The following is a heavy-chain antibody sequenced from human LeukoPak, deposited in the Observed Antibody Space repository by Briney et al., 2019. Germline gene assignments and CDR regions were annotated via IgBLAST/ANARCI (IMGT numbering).Heavy chain of an antibody. CDR2: INPNSGGT. D-gene: IGHD5-24*01. CDR3: AREEMATMFFDY. V-gene: IGHV1-2*02. CDR1: GYTFTGYY. J-gene: IGHJ4*02. Sequence: ASVKVSCKASGYTFTGYYMHWVRQAPGQGLEWMGWINPNSGGTNYAQKFQGRVTMTRDTSISTAYMELSRLRSDDAAVYYCAREEMATMFFDYWGQGTLVTVSS.